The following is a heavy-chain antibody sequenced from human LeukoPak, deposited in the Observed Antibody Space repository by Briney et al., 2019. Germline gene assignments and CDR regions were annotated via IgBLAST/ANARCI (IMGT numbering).Heavy chain of an antibody. J-gene: IGHJ4*02. CDR1: GYTFTSYG. V-gene: IGHV1-2*02. CDR3: ARGEVPPHYFDS. Sequence: ASVKVSCKASGYTFTSYGISWVRQAPGQGLEWMGWINPNSGGTNYAQKFQGRVTMTRGTSISTAYMEVSSLRSEDTAVYYCARGEVPPHYFDSWGQGTLVTVSS. CDR2: INPNSGGT.